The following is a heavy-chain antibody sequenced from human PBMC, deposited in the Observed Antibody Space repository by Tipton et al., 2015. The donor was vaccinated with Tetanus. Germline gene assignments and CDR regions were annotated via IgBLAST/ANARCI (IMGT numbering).Heavy chain of an antibody. J-gene: IGHJ4*02. CDR1: GFTFDDYA. Sequence: AASGFTFDDYAMHWVRQAPGKGLEWVSGISWNSGSIGYADSVKGRFTISRDNAKNSLYLQMNSLRAEDTALYYCAKDAAVAGTGGVDYWGQGTLVTVSS. CDR3: AKDAAVAGTGGVDY. CDR2: ISWNSGSI. V-gene: IGHV3-9*01. D-gene: IGHD6-19*01.